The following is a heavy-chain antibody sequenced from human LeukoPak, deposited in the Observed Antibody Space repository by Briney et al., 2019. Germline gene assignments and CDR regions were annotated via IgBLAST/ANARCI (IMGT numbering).Heavy chain of an antibody. D-gene: IGHD4-23*01. CDR1: GFTFSSYA. V-gene: IGHV3-30-3*01. CDR2: ISYDGSNK. CDR3: ARDRATVATLWEAFDI. J-gene: IGHJ3*02. Sequence: GRSLRLSCAASGFTFSSYAMHWVRQAPGKGLEWVAVISYDGSNKYYADSVKGRFTISRDNSKNTLYLQMNSLRAEDTAVYYCARDRATVATLWEAFDIWGQGTMVTVSS.